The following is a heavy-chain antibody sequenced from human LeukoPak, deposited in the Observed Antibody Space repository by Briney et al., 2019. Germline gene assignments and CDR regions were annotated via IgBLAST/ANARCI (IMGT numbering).Heavy chain of an antibody. D-gene: IGHD6-13*01. J-gene: IGHJ4*02. CDR2: ISWNSGSI. CDR3: AKDSYSSSWYSPLFDY. CDR1: GFTFDDYA. V-gene: IGHV3-9*01. Sequence: GGSLRLSCAASGFTFDDYAMHWVRHAPGKGLEWVSGISWNSGSIGYADSVKGRFTISRDNAKNSLYLQMNSLRAEDTALYYCAKDSYSSSWYSPLFDYWGQGTLVTVSS.